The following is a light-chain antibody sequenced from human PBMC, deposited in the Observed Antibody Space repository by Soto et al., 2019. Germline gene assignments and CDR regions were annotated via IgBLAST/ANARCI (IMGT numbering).Light chain of an antibody. CDR2: AAS. CDR3: QQSHSIPWT. CDR1: QSISSN. V-gene: IGKV1-39*01. Sequence: DIQMTQSPSSLSASVGDRVTITCRASQSISSNLNWYQQKPGKAPKLLIYAASNLQSGVQSTFSGSGSGTDFTLTISSLQPEDFATYYCQQSHSIPWTFGQGTKV. J-gene: IGKJ1*01.